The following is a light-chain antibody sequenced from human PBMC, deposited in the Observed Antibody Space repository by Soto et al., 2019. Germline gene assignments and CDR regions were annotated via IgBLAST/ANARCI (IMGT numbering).Light chain of an antibody. CDR3: QSYDSSLSGVE. J-gene: IGLJ2*01. CDR1: SSNIGAGYD. Sequence: QSVLTQPPSVSGAPGQRVTISCTGSSSNIGAGYDVHWYQHLPGTAPKLLMYGNTNRPSGVPDRFSGSKSGTSASLAITGLQAEDEADYYCQSYDSSLSGVEFGGGTKLTVL. CDR2: GNT. V-gene: IGLV1-40*01.